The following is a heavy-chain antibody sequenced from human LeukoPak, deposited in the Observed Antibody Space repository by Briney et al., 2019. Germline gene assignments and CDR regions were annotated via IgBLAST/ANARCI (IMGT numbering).Heavy chain of an antibody. CDR3: ARHPFSAPFDS. V-gene: IGHV4-59*08. D-gene: IGHD6-19*01. CDR1: GRPMNNYY. CDR2: FYQTGDT. J-gene: IGHJ4*02. Sequence: SDTLSLTCTVSGRPMNNYYWSWFRRPPGKGLEWILYFYQTGDTSYNASLKSRVSISLDTSKTQFSLQLRSVTATDTAVYYCARHPFSAPFDSWGQGILVTVSS.